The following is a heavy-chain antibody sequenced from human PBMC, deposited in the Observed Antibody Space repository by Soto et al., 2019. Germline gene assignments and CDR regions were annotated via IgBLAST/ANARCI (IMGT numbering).Heavy chain of an antibody. D-gene: IGHD2-2*01. CDR2: IIPISGTA. J-gene: IGHJ6*02. CDR3: ARSQGSSTSLEIYYYYYYGVDV. CDR1: GGTFSSYA. Sequence: QVQLVQSGAEVKKPGSSVKVSCKASGGTFSSYAISWVRQAPGQGLEWMGGIIPISGTANYAQKSQGRVTITADESMSTAYMELSSLRSEDTAVYYCARSQGSSTSLEIYYYYYYGVDVWGQGTTVTVSS. V-gene: IGHV1-69*01.